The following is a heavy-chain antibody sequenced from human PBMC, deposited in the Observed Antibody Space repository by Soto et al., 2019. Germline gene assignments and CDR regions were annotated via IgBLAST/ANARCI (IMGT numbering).Heavy chain of an antibody. Sequence: QVQLVESGGGVVQPGRSLRLSCAASGFTFSSYGMHWVRQAPGKGLEWVAVISDNGSNKYYADSVKGRFTISRDNSKNTLHLQMNNLRGEDTALYYCAKERSSSWYYFDYWGQGTLVIVSS. CDR3: AKERSSSWYYFDY. J-gene: IGHJ4*02. CDR1: GFTFSSYG. CDR2: ISDNGSNK. D-gene: IGHD6-13*01. V-gene: IGHV3-30*18.